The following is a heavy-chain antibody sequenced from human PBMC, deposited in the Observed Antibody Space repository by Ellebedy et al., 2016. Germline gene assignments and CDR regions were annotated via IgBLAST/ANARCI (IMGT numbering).Heavy chain of an antibody. CDR2: VVGSGERI. CDR3: ARDSEMATISGRNAFDI. V-gene: IGHV3-23*01. D-gene: IGHD5-24*01. Sequence: GESLKISCEASGFTFSSHAMSWVRQAPGKGPEWVSAVVGSGERIFYADSVKGRFTISRDNSKNTLYLQMDSLRAEDTAMYYCARDSEMATISGRNAFDIWGQGTMVTVSS. J-gene: IGHJ3*02. CDR1: GFTFSSHA.